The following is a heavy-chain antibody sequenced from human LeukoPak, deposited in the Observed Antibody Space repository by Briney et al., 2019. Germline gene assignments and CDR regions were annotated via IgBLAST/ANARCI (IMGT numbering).Heavy chain of an antibody. V-gene: IGHV4-38-2*02. D-gene: IGHD5-18*01. CDR3: ARDPGSYGYYFDY. J-gene: IGHJ4*02. Sequence: PSETLSLTCAVSGYSISSGYYWGWIRQPPGKGLEWIGSIYHSGSTYYNPSLKSRVTISVDTSKNQFSLKLSSVTAADTAVYYCARDPGSYGYYFDYWGQGTLVTVSS. CDR1: GYSISSGYY. CDR2: IYHSGST.